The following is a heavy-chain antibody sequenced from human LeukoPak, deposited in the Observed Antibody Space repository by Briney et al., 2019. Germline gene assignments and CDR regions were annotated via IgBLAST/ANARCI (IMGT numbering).Heavy chain of an antibody. Sequence: GGSLRLSCAASGFTFSSYWMSWVRQAPGKGLEWVANIKQDGSEKYYVDSVKGRFTISRDNAKNSLYLQMNSLRAEDTAVYYCAREVPYSSSWYYYYGMDVWGQGTTVTVSS. CDR2: IKQDGSEK. V-gene: IGHV3-7*01. J-gene: IGHJ6*02. CDR3: AREVPYSSSWYYYYGMDV. D-gene: IGHD6-13*01. CDR1: GFTFSSYW.